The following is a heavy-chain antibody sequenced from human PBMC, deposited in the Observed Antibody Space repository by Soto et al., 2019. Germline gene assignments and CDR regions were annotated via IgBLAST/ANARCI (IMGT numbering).Heavy chain of an antibody. CDR3: ARTSYYDSTGYYNLDV. V-gene: IGHV4-34*01. J-gene: IGHJ6*02. D-gene: IGHD3-22*01. CDR1: GGSFSGYY. CDR2: INHSGST. Sequence: SETLSLTCAVYGGSFSGYYWSWIRQPPGKGLEWIGEINHSGSTNYNPSLNSRVSISVDKSKNQFSLKLNSVNAADTADYYCARTSYYDSTGYYNLDVWGPGTTVTVSS.